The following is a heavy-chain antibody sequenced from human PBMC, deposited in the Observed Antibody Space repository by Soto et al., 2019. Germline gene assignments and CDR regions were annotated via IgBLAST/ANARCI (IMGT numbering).Heavy chain of an antibody. CDR1: GGSISSGGYS. J-gene: IGHJ3*02. CDR2: IYHSGST. Sequence: SETLSLTCAVSGGSISSGGYSWSWIRQPPGKGLEWIGYIYHSGSTYYNPSLKSRVTISVDRSKNQFSLKLSSVTAADTAVYYCARVWGGAFDIWGQGTMVTVSS. D-gene: IGHD3-10*01. CDR3: ARVWGGAFDI. V-gene: IGHV4-30-2*01.